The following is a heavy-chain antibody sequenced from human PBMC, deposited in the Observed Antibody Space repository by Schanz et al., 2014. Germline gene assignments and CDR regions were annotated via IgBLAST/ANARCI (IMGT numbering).Heavy chain of an antibody. J-gene: IGHJ4*02. CDR2: MIGSGSSV. CDR3: AKDGRLPYYGTGSDFDY. D-gene: IGHD3-22*01. Sequence: VQLVESGGDLVQPGGSLRLSCAASGFTFSIYGMSWVRQAPGKGLEWVSRMIGSGSSVFYADSVKGRFTISRDNLKNTVYLQMNSLRAGDTAVYYCAKDGRLPYYGTGSDFDYWGQGTLVAVSS. V-gene: IGHV3-23*04. CDR1: GFTFSIYG.